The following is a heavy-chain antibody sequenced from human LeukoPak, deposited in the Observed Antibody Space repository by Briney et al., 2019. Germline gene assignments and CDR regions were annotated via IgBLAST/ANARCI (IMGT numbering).Heavy chain of an antibody. J-gene: IGHJ6*02. V-gene: IGHV4-59*01. D-gene: IGHD1-26*01. Sequence: SETLSLTCTVSGGSIRNFYWSWIRQPPGEGLEWIGYVYYSGTTKYNPSLKSRVTISVDTSNNQFSLQLNSVTAADTAVYYCARDMRGGSYDVWGQGTTVTVSS. CDR1: GGSIRNFY. CDR3: ARDMRGGSYDV. CDR2: VYYSGTT.